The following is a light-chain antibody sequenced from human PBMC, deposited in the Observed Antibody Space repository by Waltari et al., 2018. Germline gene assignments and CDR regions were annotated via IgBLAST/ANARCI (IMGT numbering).Light chain of an antibody. J-gene: IGLJ3*02. CDR2: VNSDGSH. CDR3: QTWGTGFQV. V-gene: IGLV4-69*01. Sequence: LVLTQSPSASASLGASVTLTCSLPGEYSAYAIAWHQHLPPTGPRYLMTVNSDGSHKKGDGISDRFSGSSSDLDRYLIISRLQSDDEAEYFCQTWGTGFQVFGTGTKLTVL. CDR1: GEYSAYA.